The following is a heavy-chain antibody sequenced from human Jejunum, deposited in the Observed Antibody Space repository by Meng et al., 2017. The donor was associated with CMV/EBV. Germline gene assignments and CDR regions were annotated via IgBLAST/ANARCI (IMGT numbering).Heavy chain of an antibody. CDR2: IRSKTYSSAT. D-gene: IGHD2-2*01. Sequence: TLSDYTIHWVSQAPGKGLEWVGRIRSKTYSSATAYAASVKGRFIISRDDSKNTAYLQMNSLKTEDTAVYYCTRHSIVVVPAAGFDPWGQGTLVTVSS. V-gene: IGHV3-73*01. CDR3: TRHSIVVVPAAGFDP. CDR1: TLSDYT. J-gene: IGHJ5*02.